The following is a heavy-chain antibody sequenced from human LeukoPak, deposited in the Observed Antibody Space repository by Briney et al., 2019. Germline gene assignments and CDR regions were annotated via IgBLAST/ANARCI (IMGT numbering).Heavy chain of an antibody. CDR3: ARDIDRVFNWFDP. V-gene: IGHV1-3*01. J-gene: IGHJ5*02. D-gene: IGHD6-13*01. Sequence: ASVKVSCKASGYIFTTYAMHWVRQAAGQRLEWMGWINAGNGNTKYSQKFQGRVTITRDTSASTVYMELSSLTSEDTAVYYCARDIDRVFNWFDPWGQGTLVTVSS. CDR2: INAGNGNT. CDR1: GYIFTTYA.